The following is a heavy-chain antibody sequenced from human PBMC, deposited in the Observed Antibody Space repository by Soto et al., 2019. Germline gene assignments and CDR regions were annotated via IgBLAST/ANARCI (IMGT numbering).Heavy chain of an antibody. V-gene: IGHV4-39*01. CDR1: GDSMTISDFL. CDR2: IYYSGSA. Sequence: PSETLSLTCTVSGDSMTISDFLWGWVRQSPGKGLEWIGGIYYSGSAYYNPSLRSRATLSVDTSRNQFFLNVTSVTAADTAVYYCARPRSTGYYYYYGMDVWGQGTTVTVSS. CDR3: ARPRSTGYYYYYGMDV. J-gene: IGHJ6*02. D-gene: IGHD3-9*01.